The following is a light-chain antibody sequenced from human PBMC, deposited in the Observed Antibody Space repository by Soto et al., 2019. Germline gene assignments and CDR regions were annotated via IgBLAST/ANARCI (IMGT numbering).Light chain of an antibody. V-gene: IGKV1D-13*01. Sequence: AIQLTQSPSSLSASVGDRVTITCRASQGITGALDWYQQKPGEPPNLLIYDASSLESGVPSRFSGSGSGTDFTLTISSLQPEDSATYFCQQFNNYLLTFGGGTKVEIK. CDR2: DAS. CDR3: QQFNNYLLT. CDR1: QGITGA. J-gene: IGKJ4*01.